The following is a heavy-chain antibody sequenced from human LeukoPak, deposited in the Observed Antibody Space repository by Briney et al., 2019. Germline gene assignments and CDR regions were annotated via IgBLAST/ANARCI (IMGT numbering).Heavy chain of an antibody. V-gene: IGHV1-69*13. D-gene: IGHD2-15*01. CDR2: IIPIFGTA. CDR1: GYTFTGYY. CDR3: ASSGRYCSGGSCPHHNWFDP. Sequence: ASVKVSCKASGYTFTGYYMHWVRQAPGQGLEWMGGIIPIFGTANYAQKFQGRVTITADESTSTAYMELSSLRSEDTAVYYCASSGRYCSGGSCPHHNWFDPWGQGTLVTVSS. J-gene: IGHJ5*02.